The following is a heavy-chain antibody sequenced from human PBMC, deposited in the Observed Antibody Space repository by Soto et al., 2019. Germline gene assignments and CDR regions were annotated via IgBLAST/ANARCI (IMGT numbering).Heavy chain of an antibody. CDR2: ISYDGSNK. CDR3: ARAREPLLYYFDY. CDR1: GFTFSSYA. Sequence: GGSLRLSCAASGFTFSSYAMHWVRQAPGKGLEWVAVISYDGSNKYYADSVKGRFTISRDNSKNTLYLQMNSLRAEDTAVYYCARAREPLLYYFDYWGQGTLVTVSS. V-gene: IGHV3-30-3*01. D-gene: IGHD2-8*02. J-gene: IGHJ4*02.